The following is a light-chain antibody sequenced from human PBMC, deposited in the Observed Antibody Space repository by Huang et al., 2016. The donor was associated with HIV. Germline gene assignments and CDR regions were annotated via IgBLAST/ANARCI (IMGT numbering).Light chain of an antibody. V-gene: IGKV3-11*01. Sequence: EIVLTQSPATLSLSPGERATLSCRASQSVSSYLAWYQQKPGQAPRRLIYDASNRATGIPAMVSGSGSGTDFTLTISSLEPEDFAVYYCQQRSNWPTFGQGTKVEIK. J-gene: IGKJ1*01. CDR1: QSVSSY. CDR2: DAS. CDR3: QQRSNWPT.